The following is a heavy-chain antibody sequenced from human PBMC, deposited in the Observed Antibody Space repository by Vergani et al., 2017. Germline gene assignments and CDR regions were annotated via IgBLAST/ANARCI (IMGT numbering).Heavy chain of an antibody. J-gene: IGHJ3*02. V-gene: IGHV3-66*01. D-gene: IGHD3-3*01. Sequence: EVQLVESGGGLVQPGGSLRLSCAASGFTVSSNYMSWVRQAPGKGLEWVSVIYSGGSTYYADSVKGRFTISRDNSKNTLYLQMNSLRAEDTAVYYCAKADTRHDFWSGYYTGIDAFDIWGQGTMVTVSS. CDR3: AKADTRHDFWSGYYTGIDAFDI. CDR2: IYSGGST. CDR1: GFTVSSNY.